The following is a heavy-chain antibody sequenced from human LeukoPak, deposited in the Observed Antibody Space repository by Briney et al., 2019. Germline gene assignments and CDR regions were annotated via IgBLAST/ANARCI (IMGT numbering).Heavy chain of an antibody. CDR3: ARAGFSWELPPLDY. J-gene: IGHJ4*02. Sequence: GASVKVSCKASGYTFTSYGISWVRQATGQGLEWMGWISAYNGNTNYAQKLQGRVTMTTDTSTSTAYMELRSLRSDDTAVYYCARAGFSWELPPLDYWGQGTLVTVSS. V-gene: IGHV1-18*01. D-gene: IGHD1-26*01. CDR2: ISAYNGNT. CDR1: GYTFTSYG.